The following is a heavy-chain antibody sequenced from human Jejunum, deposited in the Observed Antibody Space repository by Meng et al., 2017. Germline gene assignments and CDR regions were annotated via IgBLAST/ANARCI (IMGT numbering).Heavy chain of an antibody. CDR3: ARVGSTNSPADY. D-gene: IGHD1-26*01. CDR1: GYSFTGYY. CDR2: INPSTGYT. V-gene: IGHV1-2*02. Sequence: QVQLGQAGAEVTKPGASVKVSCEFSGYSFTGYYFHWVRQAPGQGLQWMGLINPSTGYTLYSQKFQGRVTITRDRSITTAYLDLTRLTSDDTAMYYCARVGSTNSPADYWGQGTLVTVSS. J-gene: IGHJ4*02.